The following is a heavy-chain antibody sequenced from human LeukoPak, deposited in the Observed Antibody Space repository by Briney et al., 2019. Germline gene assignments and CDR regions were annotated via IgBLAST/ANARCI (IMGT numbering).Heavy chain of an antibody. V-gene: IGHV4-59*12. D-gene: IGHD1-14*01. Sequence: SETLSLTCTVSGGSISNYWSWIRQPPGKGLEWIGYIYYSGSTNYNPSLKSRVTISVDTSKNQFSLNLTSVTAADTAAYYCATNVPGTTYFDPWGQGTLVTVSS. CDR1: GGSISNY. CDR2: IYYSGST. CDR3: ATNVPGTTYFDP. J-gene: IGHJ4*02.